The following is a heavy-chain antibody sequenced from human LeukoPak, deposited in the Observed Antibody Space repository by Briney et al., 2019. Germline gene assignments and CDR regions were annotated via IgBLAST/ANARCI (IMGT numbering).Heavy chain of an antibody. V-gene: IGHV3-53*01. Sequence: GGSLRLSCAASGFSFSSYAMSWVRQAPGKGLEGVSVIFSGGGTYYTGSVKGRFTISRDNSKNTLYLQMNSLRAEDTAVYYCARDLDGPENYWGQGTLVTVSS. J-gene: IGHJ4*02. CDR1: GFSFSSYA. CDR2: IFSGGGT. D-gene: IGHD3-3*01. CDR3: ARDLDGPENY.